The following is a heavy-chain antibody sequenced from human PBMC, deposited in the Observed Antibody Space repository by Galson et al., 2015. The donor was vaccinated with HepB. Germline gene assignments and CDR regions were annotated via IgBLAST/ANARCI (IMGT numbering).Heavy chain of an antibody. CDR2: ISPSGGNT. Sequence: SLRLSCAASGFTFSSYAMSWVRQAPGKGLEWVSSISPSGGNTYYADSVKGRFTISRDNSKNTLYVQMNSLRAEDTAIYYCAKRGDGYNNYYYSYYMDVWGKGTTVTVSS. D-gene: IGHD5-24*01. V-gene: IGHV3-23*01. J-gene: IGHJ6*03. CDR3: AKRGDGYNNYYYSYYMDV. CDR1: GFTFSSYA.